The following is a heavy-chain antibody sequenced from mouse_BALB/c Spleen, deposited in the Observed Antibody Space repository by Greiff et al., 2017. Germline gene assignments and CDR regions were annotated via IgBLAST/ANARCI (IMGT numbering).Heavy chain of an antibody. V-gene: IGHV1S56*01. CDR1: GYTFTSYY. J-gene: IGHJ2*01. D-gene: IGHD1-1*01. CDR2: IYPGNVNT. Sequence: QVQLKQSGPELVKPGASVRISCKASGYTFTSYYIHWVKQRPGQGLEWIGWIYPGNVNTKYNEKFKGKATLTADKSSSTAYMQLSSLTSEDSAVYFCARDYYGSKGDYWGQGTTLTVSS. CDR3: ARDYYGSKGDY.